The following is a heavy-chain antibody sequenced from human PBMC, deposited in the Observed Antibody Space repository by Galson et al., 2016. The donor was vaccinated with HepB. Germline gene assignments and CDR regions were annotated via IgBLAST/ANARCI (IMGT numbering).Heavy chain of an antibody. Sequence: SVKVSCKASGYTFTSYSIHWVRQAPGQRLEWMGWSNGGNGQTRYSHKFQGRVTLTRDPSASTAYMELTGLRSEDTAVYYCAKEGPVRALELRAFDPWGQGTLVIVSS. CDR2: SNGGNGQT. J-gene: IGHJ5*02. V-gene: IGHV1-3*01. CDR1: GYTFTSYS. CDR3: AKEGPVRALELRAFDP. D-gene: IGHD1-7*01.